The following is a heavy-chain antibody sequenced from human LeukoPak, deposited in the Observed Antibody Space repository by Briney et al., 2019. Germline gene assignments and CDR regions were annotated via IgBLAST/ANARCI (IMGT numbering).Heavy chain of an antibody. CDR2: INPNYGGT. V-gene: IGHV1-2*02. J-gene: IGHJ4*02. Sequence: ASVKVSCKASGYTFTSYGISWVRQAPGQGLEWMGWINPNYGGTNYAQKFQGRVTMTRDTSISTAYMELSRLTSDDTALYYCARSYYYDSSGNIDYWGQGTLVTVSS. CDR3: ARSYYYDSSGNIDY. D-gene: IGHD3-22*01. CDR1: GYTFTSYG.